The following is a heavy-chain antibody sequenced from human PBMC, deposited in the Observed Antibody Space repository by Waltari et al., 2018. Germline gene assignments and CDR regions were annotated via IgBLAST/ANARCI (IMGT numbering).Heavy chain of an antibody. CDR2: INGYGDKT. J-gene: IGHJ5*02. D-gene: IGHD3-22*01. V-gene: IGHV3-23*01. CDR3: AKAHFYDTSGYIEH. Sequence: EVKALECGGGLLQRGGSMRHTCRASAIVFNRNSLNWARQAPGKGLEWVSGINGYGDKTYYADSVKGRFTLSRDNSRNTLSLQMNSLRAEDTAVYYCAKAHFYDTSGYIEHWGQGTLVTVSS. CDR1: AIVFNRNS.